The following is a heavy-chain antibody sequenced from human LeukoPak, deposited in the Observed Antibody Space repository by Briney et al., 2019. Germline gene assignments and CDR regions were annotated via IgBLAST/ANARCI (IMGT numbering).Heavy chain of an antibody. J-gene: IGHJ5*02. V-gene: IGHV4-59*01. CDR1: GGSISSYY. Sequence: SETLSLTCTVSGGSISSYYWSWIRQPPGKGLEWIGYIYYSGSTNYNPSLKSRVTISVETSKNEFSLKLRSVTAADTAVYYCARERHYYGSGSPGHWFDPWGQGTLVTVSS. CDR3: ARERHYYGSGSPGHWFDP. D-gene: IGHD3-10*01. CDR2: IYYSGST.